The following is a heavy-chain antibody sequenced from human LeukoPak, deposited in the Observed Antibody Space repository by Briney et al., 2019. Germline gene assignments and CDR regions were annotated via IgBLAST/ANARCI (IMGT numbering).Heavy chain of an antibody. CDR2: VRSEAAGGTT. V-gene: IGHV3-15*05. J-gene: IGHJ4*02. D-gene: IGHD2-2*02. CDR3: TRAPYCSSTSCYKPSDY. CDR1: GFTFSYAW. Sequence: PGGSLRLSCAASGFTFSYAWMSWVRQAPGKGLEWVGRVRSEAAGGTTDYTAPVEGRFTISRDDSKNTVYLQMNSLKTEDTAVYYCTRAPYCSSTSCYKPSDYWGQGTLVTVSS.